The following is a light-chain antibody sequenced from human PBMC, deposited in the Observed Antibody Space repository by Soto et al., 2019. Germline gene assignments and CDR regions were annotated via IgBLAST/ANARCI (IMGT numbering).Light chain of an antibody. J-gene: IGLJ2*01. CDR3: SSYSTSNTCVV. CDR1: SSDIGGYNF. CDR2: DVS. Sequence: QSALTQPASVSGSPGQSITISCTGTSSDIGGYNFVSWYQHHPGKVPKLVIFDVSNRPSGVPNRFSGSKSGDTASLTISGLQAEDEADYYCSSYSTSNTCVVFGGGTKLTGL. V-gene: IGLV2-14*03.